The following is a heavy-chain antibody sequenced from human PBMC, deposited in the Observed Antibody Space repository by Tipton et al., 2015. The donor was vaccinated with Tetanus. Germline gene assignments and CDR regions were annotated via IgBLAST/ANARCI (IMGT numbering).Heavy chain of an antibody. CDR3: ARAGDFRFDY. J-gene: IGHJ4*02. D-gene: IGHD4-17*01. V-gene: IGHV3-7*04. CDR1: GFTFSSYW. Sequence: SLRLSCAVSGFTFSSYWMTWVRQAPGKGLEWVANINQDGNIKQYVDSVEGRFTISRDNAKNSLYLQMNSLRAEDTAVYYCARAGDFRFDYWGQGTLVTVSS. CDR2: INQDGNIK.